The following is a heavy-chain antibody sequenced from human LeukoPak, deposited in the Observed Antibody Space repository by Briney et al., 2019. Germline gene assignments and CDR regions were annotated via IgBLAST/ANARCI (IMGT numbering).Heavy chain of an antibody. Sequence: SETLSLTCTVSGGSISSYYWSWIRQPPGKGLEWIGNIYDSGSTNYNPSLKSRVTISVDTSKNQCSLKLCSVTAADTAVYYCARQSISGSSLSYFDYWGQGTLVNVSS. CDR3: ARQSISGSSLSYFDY. CDR1: GGSISSYY. J-gene: IGHJ4*02. D-gene: IGHD3-22*01. V-gene: IGHV4-59*01. CDR2: IYDSGST.